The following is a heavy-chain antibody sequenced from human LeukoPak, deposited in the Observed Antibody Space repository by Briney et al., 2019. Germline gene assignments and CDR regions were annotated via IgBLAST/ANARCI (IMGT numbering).Heavy chain of an antibody. CDR2: IYYSGST. CDR1: GGSISSYY. CDR3: ASNTREVVVLAAMWFGEVENAFDI. Sequence: SETLSLTCTVSGGSISSYYWSWIRQPPGKGLEWIGYIYYSGSTNYNPSLKSRVTISVDTSKNQFSLKLSSVTAADTAVYYCASNTREVVVLAAMWFGEVENAFDIWGQGTMVTVSS. D-gene: IGHD2-2*01. J-gene: IGHJ3*02. V-gene: IGHV4-59*01.